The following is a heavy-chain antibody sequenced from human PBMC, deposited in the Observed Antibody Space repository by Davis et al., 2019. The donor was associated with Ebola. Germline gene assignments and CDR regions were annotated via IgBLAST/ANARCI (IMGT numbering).Heavy chain of an antibody. CDR1: GGSFSGYY. D-gene: IGHD1-14*01. Sequence: PSGTLSLTCAVYGGSFSGYYWSWIRQPPGKGLEWIGEINHSGSTNYNPSLKSRVTISVDTSKNQFSLKLSSVTAADTAVYYCARGGNRLVIKRFDPWGQGTLVTVSS. V-gene: IGHV4-34*01. CDR2: INHSGST. J-gene: IGHJ5*02. CDR3: ARGGNRLVIKRFDP.